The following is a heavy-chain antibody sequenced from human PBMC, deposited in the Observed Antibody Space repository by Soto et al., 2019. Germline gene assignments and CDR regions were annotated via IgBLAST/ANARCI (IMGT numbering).Heavy chain of an antibody. Sequence: RASVKVSCKASGYTFTNYGITWVRQAPGQRLEWMGWINAGNGDTKYSQKFQGRVTISRDTSASTAYMELSSLSSEDTTVYFCVRAGSGWSFDYWGQGTLVTVSS. J-gene: IGHJ4*02. CDR2: INAGNGDT. D-gene: IGHD6-19*01. CDR3: VRAGSGWSFDY. V-gene: IGHV1-3*01. CDR1: GYTFTNYG.